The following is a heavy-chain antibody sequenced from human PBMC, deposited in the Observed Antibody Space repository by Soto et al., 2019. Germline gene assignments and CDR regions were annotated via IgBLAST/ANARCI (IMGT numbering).Heavy chain of an antibody. J-gene: IGHJ6*03. CDR3: ARSGSGRYYYMDV. Sequence: ASVKVSCKASGYTFTGYYMHWVRQAPGQGLEWMGWINPNSGGTNYAQKFQGRVTMTRDTSTSTAYMELRSLRSDDTAVYYCARSGSGRYYYMDVWGKGTTVTVSS. CDR2: INPNSGGT. V-gene: IGHV1-2*02. CDR1: GYTFTGYY.